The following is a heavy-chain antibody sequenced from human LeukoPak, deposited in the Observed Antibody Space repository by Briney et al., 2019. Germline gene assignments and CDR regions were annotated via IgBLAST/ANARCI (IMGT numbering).Heavy chain of an antibody. D-gene: IGHD3-22*01. CDR2: IYYSGST. V-gene: IGHV4-59*08. J-gene: IGHJ4*02. CDR3: ARIVHHYYDSGGYAFDY. CDR1: GGSISSYY. Sequence: SETLSLTCTVSGGSISSYYWSWIRQPPGKGLEWIGYIYYSGSTNYNPSLKSRVTISVDTSKNQFSLKLSSVTAADTAVYYCARIVHHYYDSGGYAFDYWGQGTLVTVSS.